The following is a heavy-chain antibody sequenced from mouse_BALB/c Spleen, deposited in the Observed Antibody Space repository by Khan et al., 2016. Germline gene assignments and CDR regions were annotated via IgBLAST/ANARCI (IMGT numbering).Heavy chain of an antibody. CDR1: GFSLTSYG. J-gene: IGHJ4*01. Sequence: VQLKESGPGLVAPSQSLSITCTVSGFSLTSYGVHWVRQPPGKGLEWLGVIWAGGSTNYNSALMSRLSISKDNSKSQVFLKMNSLQTDDTAMYYCARIYYYGSSYRSYAMDYWGQGTSVTVSS. D-gene: IGHD1-1*01. CDR3: ARIYYYGSSYRSYAMDY. CDR2: IWAGGST. V-gene: IGHV2-9*02.